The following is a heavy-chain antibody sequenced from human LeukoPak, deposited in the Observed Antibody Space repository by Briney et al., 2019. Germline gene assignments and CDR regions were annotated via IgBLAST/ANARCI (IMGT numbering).Heavy chain of an antibody. CDR1: GYPVTTYD. J-gene: IGHJ4*02. V-gene: IGHV1-8*03. CDR2: MNPNSGNT. Sequence: ASVKVSCKASGYPVTTYDINWVRQATGQGLEWMGWMNPNSGNTGYAQKFQGRVTITRNTSINTAYMELSSLRSEDTAVYYCARRHFYGSGSYFSFDYWGQGTLVTVSS. CDR3: ARRHFYGSGSYFSFDY. D-gene: IGHD3-10*01.